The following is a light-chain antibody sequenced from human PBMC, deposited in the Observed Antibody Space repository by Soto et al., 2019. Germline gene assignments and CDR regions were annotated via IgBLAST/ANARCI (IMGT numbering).Light chain of an antibody. Sequence: QSVLTQPPSASGTPGQRVTISCSGSSSNIERNTVNWYQQFPGTAPKLLIYSNNQRPSGVPDRFSGSKSGNTASLTISGLQAEDEADYYCCSYAGSSTWVFGGGTKLTVL. J-gene: IGLJ3*02. CDR3: CSYAGSSTWV. CDR1: SSNIERNT. CDR2: SNN. V-gene: IGLV1-44*01.